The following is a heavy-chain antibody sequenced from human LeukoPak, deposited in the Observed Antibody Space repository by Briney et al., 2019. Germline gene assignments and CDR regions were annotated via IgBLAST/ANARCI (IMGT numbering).Heavy chain of an antibody. CDR1: GGSISSDSYY. D-gene: IGHD3-22*01. Sequence: PSETLSLTCTVSGGSISSDSYYWGWIRQPPGKGLEWIGSVYYTGSTFYSPSLKSRVTISVDTSKNQFSLKLSSVTAADTAVYYCARADSSGYAFDIWGQGTMVTVSS. J-gene: IGHJ3*02. V-gene: IGHV4-39*07. CDR3: ARADSSGYAFDI. CDR2: VYYTGST.